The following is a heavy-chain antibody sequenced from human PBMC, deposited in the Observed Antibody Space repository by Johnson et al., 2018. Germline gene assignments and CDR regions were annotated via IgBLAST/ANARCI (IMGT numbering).Heavy chain of an antibody. J-gene: IGHJ3*02. V-gene: IGHV4-59*11. CDR3: ARRVATHDAFDI. CDR1: GGSIRSHY. Sequence: QVQLPESGPGLVKASETLSLTCTVSGGSIRSHYWSWIRQPPGKGLEWIAYISYTGSPNYNPSLNSRLTKSVDTSKNQFSLKLSSVTAADTAVYYCARRVATHDAFDIWGQGTMVTVSS. CDR2: ISYTGSP.